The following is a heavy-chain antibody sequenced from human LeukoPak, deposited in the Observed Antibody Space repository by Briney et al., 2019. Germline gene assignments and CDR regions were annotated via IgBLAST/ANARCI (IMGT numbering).Heavy chain of an antibody. D-gene: IGHD3-16*01. CDR1: GYSISSGYY. V-gene: IGHV4-38-2*02. J-gene: IGHJ4*02. CDR2: IHHSGST. CDR3: AREIGGVPRGNFDS. Sequence: SETLSLTCTVSGYSISSGYYWGWIRQPPGKGLEWTANIHHSGSTYYNPSLKSRVTILVDTSKNQFSLKLSSVTAAETAVFYCAREIGGVPRGNFDSWGQGTLVTVSS.